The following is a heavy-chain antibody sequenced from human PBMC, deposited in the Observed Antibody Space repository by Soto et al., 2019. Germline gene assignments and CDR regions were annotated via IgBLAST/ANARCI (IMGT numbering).Heavy chain of an antibody. Sequence: QVQLQESGPGLVKPSGTLSLTCAVSGDSIISDKWWSWVRQAPGKGLEWIGEIHHGVNSKYNPSLKSRVIISVDRSKNQFSLNLTSVTDADTAVYYCARGESQQQRDYWGQGTLVTVSS. CDR2: IHHGVNS. D-gene: IGHD6-25*01. J-gene: IGHJ4*02. V-gene: IGHV4-4*02. CDR1: GDSIISDKW. CDR3: ARGESQQQRDY.